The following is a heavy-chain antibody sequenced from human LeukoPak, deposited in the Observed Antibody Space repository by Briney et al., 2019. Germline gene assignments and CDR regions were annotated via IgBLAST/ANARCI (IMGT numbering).Heavy chain of an antibody. J-gene: IGHJ5*02. V-gene: IGHV1-8*01. CDR2: MNPNRGNT. CDR3: ARSAGYDFWSGSPYDWFDP. CDR1: GYTFTIYD. D-gene: IGHD3-3*01. Sequence: GASVTVSFKASGYTFTIYDINWVRQATGQGLEWMGWMNPNRGNTGYAQKFQGRVTMTRNTSISTAYMELSSLRSEDTAVYYCARSAGYDFWSGSPYDWFDPWGQGTLVTVSS.